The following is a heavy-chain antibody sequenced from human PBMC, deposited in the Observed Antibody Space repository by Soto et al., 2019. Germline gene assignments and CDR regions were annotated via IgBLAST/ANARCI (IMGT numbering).Heavy chain of an antibody. D-gene: IGHD3-16*01. J-gene: IGHJ4*02. Sequence: GGSLRLSCAASGFTFSSYSMNWVRQAPGKGLEWVSSISSSSSYIYYADSVKGRFTISRDNAKNSLYLQMNSLRAEDTAVYYCARGNHHYDYIWGNRPPFDYWGQGTLVTVSS. CDR3: ARGNHHYDYIWGNRPPFDY. V-gene: IGHV3-21*01. CDR1: GFTFSSYS. CDR2: ISSSSSYI.